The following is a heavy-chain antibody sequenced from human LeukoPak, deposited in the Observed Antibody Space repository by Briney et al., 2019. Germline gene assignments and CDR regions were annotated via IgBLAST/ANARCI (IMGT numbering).Heavy chain of an antibody. V-gene: IGHV3-74*01. D-gene: IGHD2-8*02. Sequence: GGSLRLSCAASGFTLSGYWMHWVRQAPGEGLVWVSRIDPDGITTNYADSVKGRFTTSRDNARNTLYLQMNSLTAEDTALYYCARVQAGRSGLMDVWGRGTTVTVSS. CDR1: GFTLSGYW. CDR3: ARVQAGRSGLMDV. J-gene: IGHJ6*02. CDR2: IDPDGITT.